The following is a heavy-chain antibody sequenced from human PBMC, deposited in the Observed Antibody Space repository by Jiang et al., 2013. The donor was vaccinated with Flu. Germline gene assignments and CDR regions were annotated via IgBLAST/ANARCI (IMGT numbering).Heavy chain of an antibody. Sequence: GAEVKKPGASVKVSCKASGYTFTSYYMHWVRQAPGQGLERMGIINPSGGSTSYAQKFQGRVTMTRDTSTSTVYMELSSLRSEDTAVYYCARDSAVVVAATDFDYWGQGTLVTVSS. D-gene: IGHD2-15*01. CDR2: INPSGGST. J-gene: IGHJ4*02. V-gene: IGHV1-46*01. CDR3: ARDSAVVVAATDFDY. CDR1: GYTFTSYY.